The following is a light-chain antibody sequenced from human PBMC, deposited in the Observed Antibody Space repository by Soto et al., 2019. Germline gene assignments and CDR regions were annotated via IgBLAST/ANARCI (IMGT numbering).Light chain of an antibody. CDR1: QSISSS. CDR2: LTS. V-gene: IGKV1-39*01. CDR3: QQSYSTPYT. Sequence: DIQMTQSPSSLSASVGDRVTITCRASQSISSSLNWYQQKQGKAPKLLIYLTSTLHSGVPSRFSGSGSGTDFTLTISSLQPEDFATYYCQQSYSTPYTFGEGTKLEIK. J-gene: IGKJ2*01.